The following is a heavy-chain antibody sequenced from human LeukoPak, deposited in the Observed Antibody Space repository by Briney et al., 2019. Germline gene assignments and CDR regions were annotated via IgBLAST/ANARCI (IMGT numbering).Heavy chain of an antibody. D-gene: IGHD3-22*01. CDR3: ARGDYYDSSGYYY. Sequence: PGGSLRLSCAASGFTVSSNYMSWVRQAPGKGLEWVSVIYSGGSTYYADSVKGRFTISRDNSKNTLYLQMNSLRAEGTAVYYCARGDYYDSSGYYYWGQGPLVTVSS. CDR2: IYSGGST. V-gene: IGHV3-53*01. J-gene: IGHJ4*02. CDR1: GFTVSSNY.